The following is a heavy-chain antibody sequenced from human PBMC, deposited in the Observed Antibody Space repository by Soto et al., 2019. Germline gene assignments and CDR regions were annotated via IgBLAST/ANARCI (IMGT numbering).Heavy chain of an antibody. Sequence: GVSLRLSCAASGFAFTNAWMTLFRQAPGKALEWIGRIRSQIDGGTTDYAGPVKGRFTISRDDSKNTLYLQMKSLKLEDTAVYYCTTVAYGEYVSDYWGQGT. CDR1: GFAFTNAW. CDR2: IRSQIDGGTT. D-gene: IGHD4-17*01. J-gene: IGHJ4*02. CDR3: TTVAYGEYVSDY. V-gene: IGHV3-15*01.